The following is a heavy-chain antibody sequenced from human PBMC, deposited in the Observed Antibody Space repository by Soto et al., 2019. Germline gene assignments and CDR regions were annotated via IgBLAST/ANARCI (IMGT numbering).Heavy chain of an antibody. Sequence: GGSLRLSCAASGFTFSSYEMNWARQAPGKGLEWVSYISSSGSTIYYADSVKGRFTISRDNAKNSLYLQMNSLRAEDTAVYYCASPPQFSSSWYRWGQGTLVTVSS. CDR1: GFTFSSYE. CDR3: ASPPQFSSSWYR. V-gene: IGHV3-48*03. D-gene: IGHD6-13*01. J-gene: IGHJ4*02. CDR2: ISSSGSTI.